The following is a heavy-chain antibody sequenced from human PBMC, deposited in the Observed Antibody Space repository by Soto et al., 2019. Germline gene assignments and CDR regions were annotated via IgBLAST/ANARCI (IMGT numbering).Heavy chain of an antibody. CDR1: GFTFSNYA. D-gene: IGHD5-18*01. CDR3: FTWRYPWLQDF. Sequence: GGSLRLSCAASGFTFSNYAMNWVRQAPGKGLEWVSSISGSGGSTYYADSVKGRFTVSRDNSKNTLYLQMNSLRAEDTAVYYCFTWRYPWLQDFWGQGTLVTVSS. V-gene: IGHV3-23*01. CDR2: ISGSGGST. J-gene: IGHJ4*02.